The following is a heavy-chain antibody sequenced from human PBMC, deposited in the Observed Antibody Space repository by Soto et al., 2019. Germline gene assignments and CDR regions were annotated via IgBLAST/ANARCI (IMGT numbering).Heavy chain of an antibody. CDR2: IYSSGST. Sequence: SETLSLTCTVSGGSISSSSYYWGWIRQPPGRGLEWIGIIYSSGSTYYNPSLKSRVTISVDTSKNQFSLRLSSVTAADTAVYYCARLDYYDSSGLYFDHWGQGTLVTVSS. J-gene: IGHJ4*02. D-gene: IGHD3-22*01. CDR3: ARLDYYDSSGLYFDH. CDR1: GGSISSSSYY. V-gene: IGHV4-39*01.